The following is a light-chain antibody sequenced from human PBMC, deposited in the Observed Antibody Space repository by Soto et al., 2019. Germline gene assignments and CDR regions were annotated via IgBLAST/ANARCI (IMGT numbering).Light chain of an antibody. CDR1: QGISSY. V-gene: IGKV1-8*01. Sequence: AIRMTQSPSSLSASTGDRVTITCRASQGISSYLAWCQQKPGKAPKLLIYAASTLQSGVPSRFSGSGSGTDFTLTISCLQSEDFATYYCQQYYSYLLTFGGGTKVDIK. J-gene: IGKJ4*01. CDR3: QQYYSYLLT. CDR2: AAS.